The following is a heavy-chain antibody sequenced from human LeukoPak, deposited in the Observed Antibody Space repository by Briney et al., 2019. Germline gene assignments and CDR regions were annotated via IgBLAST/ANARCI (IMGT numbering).Heavy chain of an antibody. CDR2: IRYDGSNK. CDR1: GFTFSSYG. Sequence: PGGSLRLSCAASGFTFSSYGMHWVRQAPGKGLEWVAFIRYDGSNKYYADSVKGRFTISRDNSKNTLYLQMNSLRAEDTAVYYCAKVTTMVRGVRENFDYWGQGTLVTVSS. D-gene: IGHD3-10*01. V-gene: IGHV3-30*02. J-gene: IGHJ4*02. CDR3: AKVTTMVRGVRENFDY.